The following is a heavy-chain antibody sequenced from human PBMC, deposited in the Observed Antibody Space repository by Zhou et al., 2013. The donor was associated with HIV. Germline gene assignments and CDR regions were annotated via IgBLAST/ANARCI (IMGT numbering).Heavy chain of an antibody. D-gene: IGHD2-2*02. J-gene: IGHJ6*03. CDR2: ISAYNGNT. V-gene: IGHV1-18*01. CDR3: AREGVVVVPAAIFDYYYYMDV. Sequence: QVQLVQSGAEVKKPGASVKVSCKASGYTFTSYGISWVRQAPGQGLEWMGWISAYNGNTNYAQKLQGRVTMTTDTSTSTAYMELRSLRSDDTAVYYCAREGVVVVPAAIFDYYYYMDVWGKGTTVTVSS. CDR1: GYTFTSYG.